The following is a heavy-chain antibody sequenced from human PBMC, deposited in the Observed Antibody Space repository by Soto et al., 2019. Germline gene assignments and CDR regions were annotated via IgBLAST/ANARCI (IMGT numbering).Heavy chain of an antibody. CDR3: ANTGFGELFNLDY. J-gene: IGHJ4*02. D-gene: IGHD3-10*01. CDR1: GFTFSSYG. Sequence: GVSLRLSCAASGFTFSSYGMHWVRQAPGKGLEWVAVISYDGSNKYYADSVKGRFTISRDNSKNTLYLQMNSLRAEDTAVYYCANTGFGELFNLDYWGQGTLVPVSS. CDR2: ISYDGSNK. V-gene: IGHV3-30*18.